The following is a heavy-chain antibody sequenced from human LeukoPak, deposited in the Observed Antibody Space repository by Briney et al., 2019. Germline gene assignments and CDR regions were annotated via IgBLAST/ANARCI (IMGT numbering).Heavy chain of an antibody. CDR3: AKDVWYYYDSSGDYFDY. V-gene: IGHV3-23*01. J-gene: IGHJ4*02. Sequence: PGGSLRLSCAASGFTFSNYAVSWVRQAPGKGLEWVSVIRGSGGSTYYADSVKGRFTIPRDNSKNTLYLQMNSLRAEDTAVYYCAKDVWYYYDSSGDYFDYWGQGTLVTVSS. CDR2: IRGSGGST. CDR1: GFTFSNYA. D-gene: IGHD3-22*01.